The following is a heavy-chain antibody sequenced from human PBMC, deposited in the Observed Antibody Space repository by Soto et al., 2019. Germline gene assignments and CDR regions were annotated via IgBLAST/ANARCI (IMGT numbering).Heavy chain of an antibody. CDR3: ARTVGAVAGINWFDT. J-gene: IGHJ5*02. Sequence: PAETLSLTCTVSGGSISSSSYYWCWIRQPPGKGLEWIGSIYYSGSTYYNPSLKSRVTISVDTSKNQFSLKLSSVTAADTAVYYCARTVGAVAGINWFDTWCQRTL. V-gene: IGHV4-39*01. D-gene: IGHD6-19*01. CDR2: IYYSGST. CDR1: GGSISSSSYY.